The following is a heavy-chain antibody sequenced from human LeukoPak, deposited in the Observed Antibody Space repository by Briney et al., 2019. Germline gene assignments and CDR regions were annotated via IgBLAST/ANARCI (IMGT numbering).Heavy chain of an antibody. D-gene: IGHD2-8*01. CDR2: ISYDGSNK. CDR1: GFTFSSYA. Sequence: PERSLRLSCAASGFTFSSYAMHWVRQAPGKGLEWVAVISYDGSNKYYADSVKGRFTISRDNSKNTLYLQMNSLRAEDTAVYYCARDGPAIVLMLYYWGQGTLVTVSS. V-gene: IGHV3-30*01. J-gene: IGHJ4*02. CDR3: ARDGPAIVLMLYY.